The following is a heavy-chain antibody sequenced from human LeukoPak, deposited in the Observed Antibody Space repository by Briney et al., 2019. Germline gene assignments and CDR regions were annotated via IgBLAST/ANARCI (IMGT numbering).Heavy chain of an antibody. V-gene: IGHV3-21*01. Sequence: PGGSLRLSCAASGFTFSGYWMSWVRQAPGKGLEWVSSITTSSYIYYADSVKGRFTISRDNAKNSLYLQMNSLRAEDTAVYYCARRAGNSSAYDYWGQGTLVTVSS. J-gene: IGHJ4*02. D-gene: IGHD3-22*01. CDR2: ITTSSYI. CDR1: GFTFSGYW. CDR3: ARRAGNSSAYDY.